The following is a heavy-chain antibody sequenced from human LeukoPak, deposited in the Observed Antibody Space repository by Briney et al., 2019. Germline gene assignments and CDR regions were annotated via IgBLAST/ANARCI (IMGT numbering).Heavy chain of an antibody. Sequence: GGSLKLSCAASGFTFSGSAMHWVRQASGKGLEWVGRIRSKANSYATAYAASVKGRFTISRDDSKNTAYLQMNSLKTEDTAVYYCTRYTAAAGSPFDCWGQGTLVTVSS. D-gene: IGHD6-13*01. CDR2: IRSKANSYAT. CDR1: GFTFSGSA. J-gene: IGHJ4*02. CDR3: TRYTAAAGSPFDC. V-gene: IGHV3-73*01.